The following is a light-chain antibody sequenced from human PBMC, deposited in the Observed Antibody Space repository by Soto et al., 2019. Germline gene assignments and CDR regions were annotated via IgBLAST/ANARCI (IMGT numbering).Light chain of an antibody. Sequence: IQRTQTPSTRSASLGDRVIITCRASQSISSWLAWYQQKPGKAPKLLIYDASSLESGVPSRFSGSGSGTEFTLTISSLQPDDFATYYCQQYNSYWTCGQGTKV. CDR2: DAS. CDR1: QSISSW. J-gene: IGKJ1*01. CDR3: QQYNSYWT. V-gene: IGKV1-5*01.